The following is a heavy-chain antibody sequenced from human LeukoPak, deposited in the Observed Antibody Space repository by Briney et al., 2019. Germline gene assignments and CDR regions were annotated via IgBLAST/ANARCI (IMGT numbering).Heavy chain of an antibody. CDR1: GFTFSSYG. V-gene: IGHV3-30*03. CDR2: ISYDGSNK. J-gene: IGHJ4*02. CDR3: ATRGLSSGYSYYFDF. D-gene: IGHD3-22*01. Sequence: GGSLRLSCAASGFTFSSYGMHWVRQAPGKGLEWVAVISYDGSNKYYADSVKGRFTISRDNSKNTLYLQMNSLRAEDTAVYYCATRGLSSGYSYYFDFWGQGTLVTVSS.